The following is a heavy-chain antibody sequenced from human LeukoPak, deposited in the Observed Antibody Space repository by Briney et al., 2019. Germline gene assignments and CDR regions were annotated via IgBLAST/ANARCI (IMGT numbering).Heavy chain of an antibody. V-gene: IGHV6-1*01. CDR1: GDSVSSNSAA. CDR3: ARASRGVVRAFDI. D-gene: IGHD3-10*01. J-gene: IGHJ3*02. Sequence: SQTLSLTCAISGDSVSSNSAAWNWIRQSPSRGLEWLGRTYYRSKWYNDYAVSVKSRITINPDTSKNQFSLKLSSVTAADTAVYYCARASRGVVRAFDIWGQGTMVTVSS. CDR2: TYYRSKWYN.